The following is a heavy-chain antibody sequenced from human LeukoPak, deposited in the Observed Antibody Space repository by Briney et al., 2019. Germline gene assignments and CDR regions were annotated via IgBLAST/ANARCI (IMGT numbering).Heavy chain of an antibody. Sequence: PGGSLRLSCAASGFTFSSYWMSWVRQAPGKGLEWVANIKQDGSEKYYVDSVKGRFTISRDNAKNSLYLQMNSLRAEDTAVYYCAREGAAAGPYYNYYMDVWGKGTTVTVSS. V-gene: IGHV3-7*01. CDR1: GFTFSSYW. CDR3: AREGAAAGPYYNYYMDV. CDR2: IKQDGSEK. D-gene: IGHD6-13*01. J-gene: IGHJ6*03.